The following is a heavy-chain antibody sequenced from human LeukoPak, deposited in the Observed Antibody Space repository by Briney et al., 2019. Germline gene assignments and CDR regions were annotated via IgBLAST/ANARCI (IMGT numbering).Heavy chain of an antibody. CDR3: ARGYSSSSSSYYYYYYMDV. CDR1: GGSISSSRYY. Sequence: PSETLSLTCTVSGGSISSSRYYWDWIRQPPGKGLEWIGNIYYSGSSYYNPSLKSRVTISVDTSKNQFSLKLSSVTAADTAVYYCARGYSSSSSSYYYYYYMDVWGKGTTVTVSS. D-gene: IGHD6-6*01. V-gene: IGHV4-39*01. CDR2: IYYSGSS. J-gene: IGHJ6*03.